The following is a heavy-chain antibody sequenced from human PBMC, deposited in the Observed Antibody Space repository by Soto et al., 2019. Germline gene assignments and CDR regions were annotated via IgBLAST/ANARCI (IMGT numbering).Heavy chain of an antibody. D-gene: IGHD4-4*01. CDR3: ARSRLTDYSIDY. CDR2: INAGNGNT. J-gene: IGHJ4*02. Sequence: ASVKVSCKASGYTFTSYGIHWVRQAPGQRLEWMGWINAGNGNTKYAEKFQGRVTITRDTSISAAYMELNSLTSDDTAVYYCARSRLTDYSIDYWGQGTLGTV. CDR1: GYTFTSYG. V-gene: IGHV1-3*01.